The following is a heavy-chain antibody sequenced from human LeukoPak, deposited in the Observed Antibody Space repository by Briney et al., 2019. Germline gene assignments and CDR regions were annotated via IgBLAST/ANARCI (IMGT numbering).Heavy chain of an antibody. D-gene: IGHD3-22*01. CDR3: ARQIGQVPGYYYMDV. CDR2: INPNSGGT. V-gene: IGHV1-2*02. Sequence: ASVKVSCKASGYTFTGYYMHWVRPAPGQGLEWMGWINPNSGGTNYAQKFQGRVTMTRDTSISTAYMELSRLRSADTAVYYCARQIGQVPGYYYMDVWGKGTTVTVSS. CDR1: GYTFTGYY. J-gene: IGHJ6*03.